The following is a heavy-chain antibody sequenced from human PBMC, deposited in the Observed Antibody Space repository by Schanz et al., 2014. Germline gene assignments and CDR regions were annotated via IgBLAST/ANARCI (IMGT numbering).Heavy chain of an antibody. Sequence: QVQLVQSGADVKKPGASVKVSCKASGNTLSAYYIHWIRQAPGQGLEWMGWIEPNSGGTNYAQKVQGRVTMTSDTSITTVYMEVNSLTSDDTAVFYCARTASHDVWRGYIPHYAFDLWGQGTVVIVSS. D-gene: IGHD3-3*01. CDR2: IEPNSGGT. V-gene: IGHV1-2*02. J-gene: IGHJ3*01. CDR1: GNTLSAYY. CDR3: ARTASHDVWRGYIPHYAFDL.